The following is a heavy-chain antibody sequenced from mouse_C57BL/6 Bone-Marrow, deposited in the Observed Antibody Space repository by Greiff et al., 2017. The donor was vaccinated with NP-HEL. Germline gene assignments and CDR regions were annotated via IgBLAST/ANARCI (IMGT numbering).Heavy chain of an antibody. CDR2: INPNYGTT. J-gene: IGHJ3*01. D-gene: IGHD1-1*01. Sequence: VQLQQPGPELVKPGASVKISCKASGYSFTDYNMNWVKQSNGKSLEWIGVINPNYGTTSYNQKFKGKATLTVDQSSSTAYMQLNSLTSEDSAVYYCARSTVVAKDPAWFAYWGQGTLVTVSA. V-gene: IGHV1-39*01. CDR3: ARSTVVAKDPAWFAY. CDR1: GYSFTDYN.